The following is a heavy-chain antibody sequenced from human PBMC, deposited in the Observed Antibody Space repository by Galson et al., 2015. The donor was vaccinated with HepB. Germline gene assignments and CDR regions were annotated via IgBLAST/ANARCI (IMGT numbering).Heavy chain of an antibody. D-gene: IGHD3-22*01. J-gene: IGHJ3*02. V-gene: IGHV4-59*01. Sequence: ETLSLTCTVSGGSINSYYWTWIRQSPGKGLEWVGYVFYRGSTDYNPSLKSRATISVDPSKNQFSLKLTSVTAEDTAVYYCARVTRNSSGSYHRRGAFDIWGQGTVVTVSS. CDR1: GGSINSYY. CDR3: ARVTRNSSGSYHRRGAFDI. CDR2: VFYRGST.